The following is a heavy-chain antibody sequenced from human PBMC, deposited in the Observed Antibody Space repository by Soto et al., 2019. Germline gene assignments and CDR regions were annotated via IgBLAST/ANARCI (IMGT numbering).Heavy chain of an antibody. CDR1: GDSVSSGSYY. D-gene: IGHD1-26*01. Sequence: SETLSLTCTVPGDSVSSGSYYCSWIRQTPGKGLEWIGNIYYSETTHYNPSLKSRVTISLDTSENQFSLKLTSVTAADTAVYYCARVWVNRYDCWGHGTLVPVSS. CDR2: IYYSETT. V-gene: IGHV4-61*01. CDR3: ARVWVNRYDC. J-gene: IGHJ4*01.